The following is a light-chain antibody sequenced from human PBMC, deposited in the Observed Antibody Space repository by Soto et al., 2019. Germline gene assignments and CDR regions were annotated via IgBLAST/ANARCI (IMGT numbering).Light chain of an antibody. Sequence: DIQMTQSPSSLSASVGDRVTITCRASRSIGTYLYWYQHKPGKAPKLLIYTASNLQSGAPSRFSGSGSGTDFTLTISSLQPEDFATYYCQQTYCAPGFGQGTLLEMK. CDR1: RSIGTY. V-gene: IGKV1-39*01. CDR3: QQTYCAPG. CDR2: TAS. J-gene: IGKJ5*01.